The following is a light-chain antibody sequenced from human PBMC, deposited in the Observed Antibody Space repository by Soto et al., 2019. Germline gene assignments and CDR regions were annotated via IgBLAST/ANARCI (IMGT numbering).Light chain of an antibody. CDR1: RDIRKY. Sequence: DIQMTQSPSSLSASVGDRVTITCQASRDIRKYLNWYQQKPGKAPKLLIYDASNLETGVTSRFSGSGSGTVFTFTISRIQSEDISTYYSKQYHTLVSCGGGTKVEIK. CDR3: KQYHTLVS. CDR2: DAS. J-gene: IGKJ4*01. V-gene: IGKV1-33*01.